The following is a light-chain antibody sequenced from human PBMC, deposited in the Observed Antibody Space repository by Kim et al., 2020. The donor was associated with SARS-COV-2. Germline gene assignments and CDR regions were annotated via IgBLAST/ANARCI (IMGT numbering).Light chain of an antibody. V-gene: IGLV1-40*01. Sequence: QSVLAQPPSVSGAPGQRVTISCTGSSSNIGTGYDVHWYQQLPGKAPKLMIYEVSNRPSGVPDRFSGSKSGNTASLTISGLQAEDEADYYCSSYTSSTTYVFGTGTKVTVL. CDR2: EVS. J-gene: IGLJ1*01. CDR3: SSYTSSTTYV. CDR1: SSNIGTGYD.